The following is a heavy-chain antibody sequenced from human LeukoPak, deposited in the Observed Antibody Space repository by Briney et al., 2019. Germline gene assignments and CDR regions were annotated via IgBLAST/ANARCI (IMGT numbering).Heavy chain of an antibody. Sequence: ETLSLTCTVSGGSISSYYWSWVRQAPGKGLEWVSVIYSGGSTYYADSVKGRFTISRDNSKNTLYLQMNSLRAEDTAVYYCARDLAVAGTKHYYYGMDVWGQGTTVTVSS. CDR1: GGSISSYY. CDR2: IYSGGST. V-gene: IGHV3-66*01. J-gene: IGHJ6*02. CDR3: ARDLAVAGTKHYYYGMDV. D-gene: IGHD6-19*01.